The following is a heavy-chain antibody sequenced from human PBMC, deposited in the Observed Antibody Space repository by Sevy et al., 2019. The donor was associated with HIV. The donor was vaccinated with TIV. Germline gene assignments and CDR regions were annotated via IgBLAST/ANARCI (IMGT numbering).Heavy chain of an antibody. CDR1: GFTFGDYY. CDR3: ARIPFQYLVLKYFYMDV. J-gene: IGHJ6*03. Sequence: GGSLRLSCAASGFTFGDYYMSWIRQAPGKGLEWISYIRSSGSTGYYADSVKGRFTISRDNAESSLSLQMDSLRDEDTAVYFCARIPFQYLVLKYFYMDVWGKGTTVTVSS. V-gene: IGHV3-11*04. CDR2: IRSSGSTG. D-gene: IGHD3-9*01.